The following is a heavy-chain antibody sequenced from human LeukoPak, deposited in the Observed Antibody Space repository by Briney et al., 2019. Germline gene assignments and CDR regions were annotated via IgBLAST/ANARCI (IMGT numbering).Heavy chain of an antibody. D-gene: IGHD3-10*01. J-gene: IGHJ5*02. CDR1: GFTFSSYA. CDR3: AKDTDYYGSGSYSDP. V-gene: IGHV3-23*01. CDR2: ISGSGGST. Sequence: WGSLRLSCAAPGFTFSSYAMSWVRQAPGKGLEWVSAISGSGGSTYYADSVKGRFTISRDNSKNTLYLQMNSLRAEDTAVYYCAKDTDYYGSGSYSDPWGQGTLVTVSS.